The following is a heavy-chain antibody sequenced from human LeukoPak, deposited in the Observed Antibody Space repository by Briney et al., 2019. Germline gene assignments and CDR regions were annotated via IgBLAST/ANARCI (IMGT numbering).Heavy chain of an antibody. Sequence: VASVKVSCKASGYTFTSYYMHWVRQAPGQGLEWMGRINPNSGATKYAQKFQGRVTMTTDTSTSTAYMELRSLRFDDTAVYYCARDQSVRLLQTSSTYFKHVFAIWGQGSMVTVSS. J-gene: IGHJ3*02. CDR2: INPNSGAT. CDR3: ARDQSVRLLQTSSTYFKHVFAI. V-gene: IGHV1-2*02. CDR1: GYTFTSYY. D-gene: IGHD6-13*01.